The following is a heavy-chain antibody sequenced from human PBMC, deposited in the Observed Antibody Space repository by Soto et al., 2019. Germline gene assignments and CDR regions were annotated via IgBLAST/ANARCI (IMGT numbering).Heavy chain of an antibody. CDR1: GFTFSSYS. D-gene: IGHD1-26*01. CDR2: INSDGSST. CDR3: ARGRRGSYNDAFDI. J-gene: IGHJ3*02. V-gene: IGHV3-74*01. Sequence: GGSLRLSCAASGFTFSSYSMNWVRQAPGKGLEWVSSINSDGSSTSYADSVKGRFTISRDNAKNTLYLQMNSLRAEDTAVYYCARGRRGSYNDAFDIWGQGTMVTVSS.